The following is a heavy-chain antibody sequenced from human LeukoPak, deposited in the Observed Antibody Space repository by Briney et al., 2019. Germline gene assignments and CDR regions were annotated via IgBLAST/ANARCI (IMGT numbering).Heavy chain of an antibody. CDR3: ARDQYITGTGTRPFDY. Sequence: NPGGSLRLSCAAPGFTFSSYAMSWVRQAPGKGLEWVSAISGSGGSTYYADSVKGRFTISRGNAKNSLYLQMNSLRAEDTAVYYCARDQYITGTGTRPFDYWGQGTLVTVSS. J-gene: IGHJ4*02. V-gene: IGHV3-23*01. D-gene: IGHD1-20*01. CDR2: ISGSGGST. CDR1: GFTFSSYA.